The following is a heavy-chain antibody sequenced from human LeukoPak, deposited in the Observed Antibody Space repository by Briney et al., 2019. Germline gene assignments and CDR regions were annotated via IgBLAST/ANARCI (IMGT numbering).Heavy chain of an antibody. CDR3: ARCDLVYDFWSGNDWFDP. J-gene: IGHJ5*02. CDR2: IFPIFGTA. CDR1: GGTFSSYA. Sequence: ASVKVSCKASGGTFSSYAISWVRQAPGQGLEWMGGIFPIFGTANYAQKFQGRVTITTDESTSTAYMELSSLRSEDTAVYYCARCDLVYDFWSGNDWFDPWGQGTLVTVSS. V-gene: IGHV1-69*05. D-gene: IGHD3-3*01.